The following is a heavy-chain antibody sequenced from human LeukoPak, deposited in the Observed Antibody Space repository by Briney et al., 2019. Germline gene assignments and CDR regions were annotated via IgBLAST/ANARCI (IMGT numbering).Heavy chain of an antibody. CDR1: GGSISSYY. V-gene: IGHV4-59*01. CDR3: ASSSSWYGVGYFQH. J-gene: IGHJ1*01. Sequence: PSETLSLTCTVSGGSISSYYWSWIRQPPGKGLEWIGYIYYSGSTNYNPSLKSRVTISVDTSKNQFSLKLSSVTAADPAVYYCASSSSWYGVGYFQHWGQGTLVTVSS. CDR2: IYYSGST. D-gene: IGHD6-13*01.